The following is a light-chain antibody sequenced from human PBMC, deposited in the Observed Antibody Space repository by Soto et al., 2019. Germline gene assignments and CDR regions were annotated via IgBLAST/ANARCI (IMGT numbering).Light chain of an antibody. V-gene: IGKV3-15*01. CDR2: GAS. J-gene: IGKJ1*01. CDR1: HSVSSN. CDR3: QQYNNWPTWT. Sequence: EIVMTQSTATLSVSPGERATLSCRASHSVSSNLAWYQQKPGQAPRLLIYGASTRATGIPARFSGSGSGTEFTLTISSLQSEDFAVYYCQQYNNWPTWTFGQGTKVDI.